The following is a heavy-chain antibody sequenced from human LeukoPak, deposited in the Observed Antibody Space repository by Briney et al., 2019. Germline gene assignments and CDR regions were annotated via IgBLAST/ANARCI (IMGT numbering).Heavy chain of an antibody. CDR1: GGTFSSYA. CDR2: IIPIFGTA. CDR3: ARWGYPGSYGMDV. V-gene: IGHV1-69*13. D-gene: IGHD5-12*01. Sequence: SVKVSCKASGGTFSSYAISWVRQAPGQGLEWMGGIIPIFGTANYAQKFQGRVTITADESTSTAYMELSSLRSEDTAVYYCARWGYPGSYGMDVWGQGTTVTVSS. J-gene: IGHJ6*02.